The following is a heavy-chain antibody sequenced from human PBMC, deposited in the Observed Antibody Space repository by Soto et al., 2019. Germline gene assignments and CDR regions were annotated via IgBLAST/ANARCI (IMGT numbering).Heavy chain of an antibody. CDR1: GGSISSSSYY. CDR2: IYYSGST. Sequence: SETLSLTCTVSGGSISSSSYYWGWIRQPPGKGLEWIGSIYYSGSTYYNPSLKSRVTISVETSKNQFSLKLSSVTAADTAVYYCASVLRFLEWSPYFDYWGQGTLVTVSS. J-gene: IGHJ4*02. V-gene: IGHV4-39*01. D-gene: IGHD3-3*01. CDR3: ASVLRFLEWSPYFDY.